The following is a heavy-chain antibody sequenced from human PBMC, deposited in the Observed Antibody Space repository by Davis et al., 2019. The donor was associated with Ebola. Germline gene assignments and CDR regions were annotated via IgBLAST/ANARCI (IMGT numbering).Heavy chain of an antibody. CDR3: VRDKEGSKVHPFDY. J-gene: IGHJ4*02. D-gene: IGHD2-2*01. CDR1: GFTFSSYW. Sequence: GESLKISCAASGFTFSSYWMSWVRQAPGKGLEWVANIKQDGSEKYYVDSVKGRFTISRDNAKNSLYLQMNSLRAKDTAVYYCVRDKEGSKVHPFDYWGQGTLVTVSS. V-gene: IGHV3-7*01. CDR2: IKQDGSEK.